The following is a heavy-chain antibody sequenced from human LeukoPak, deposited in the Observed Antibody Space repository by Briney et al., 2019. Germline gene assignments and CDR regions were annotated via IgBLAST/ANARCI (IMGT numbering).Heavy chain of an antibody. J-gene: IGHJ5*02. CDR2: IYYGGST. Sequence: PSETLSLTCTVSGGSISSSSYYWGWIRQPPGKGLEWIGSIYYGGSTYYNPSLKSRVTISVDTSKNQFSLKLSSVTAADTAVYYCARHRDIVVVPAAPMGWFDPWGQGTLVTVPS. D-gene: IGHD2-2*01. CDR1: GGSISSSSYY. CDR3: ARHRDIVVVPAAPMGWFDP. V-gene: IGHV4-39*01.